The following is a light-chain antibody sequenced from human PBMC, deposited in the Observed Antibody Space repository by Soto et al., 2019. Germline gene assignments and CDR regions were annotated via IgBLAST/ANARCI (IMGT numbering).Light chain of an antibody. V-gene: IGKV3-20*01. CDR3: QQYYSSWT. CDR2: GAS. Sequence: EIVLTQSPGTLSLSPGEEATLSCRASQSISSTFLAWYQQKPGQAPRVLIYGASRRATGIPDRFSGSGSGTDFNLTISRLEPEDFALYYCQQYYSSWTFGQGTKEELK. J-gene: IGKJ1*01. CDR1: QSISSTF.